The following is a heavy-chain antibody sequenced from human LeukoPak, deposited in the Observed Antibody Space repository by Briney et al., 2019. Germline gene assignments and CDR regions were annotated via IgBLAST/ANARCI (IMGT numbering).Heavy chain of an antibody. V-gene: IGHV3-9*01. Sequence: GRSLRLSCAASGFTFDDYAMHWVRQAPGKGLEWVSGISWNSGSIGYADSVKGRFTISRDNAKNSLYLQMNSLRAEDTAVYYCAREFSGSDYGFPFDYWGQGTLVTVSS. D-gene: IGHD1-26*01. CDR3: AREFSGSDYGFPFDY. J-gene: IGHJ4*02. CDR1: GFTFDDYA. CDR2: ISWNSGSI.